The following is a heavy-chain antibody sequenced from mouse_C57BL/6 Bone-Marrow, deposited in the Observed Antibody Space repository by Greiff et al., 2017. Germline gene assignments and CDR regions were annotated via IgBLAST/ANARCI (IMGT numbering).Heavy chain of an antibody. V-gene: IGHV3-6*01. J-gene: IGHJ2*01. CDR1: GYSITSGYY. D-gene: IGHD2-3*01. Sequence: EVKLQESGPGLVKPSQSLSLTCSVTGYSITSGYYWNWIRQFPGNKLEWMGYISYDGSNNYNPSLKNRISITRDTSKNQFFLKLNSVTTEDTATYYCARALDGYYDYWGQGTTLTVSS. CDR2: ISYDGSN. CDR3: ARALDGYYDY.